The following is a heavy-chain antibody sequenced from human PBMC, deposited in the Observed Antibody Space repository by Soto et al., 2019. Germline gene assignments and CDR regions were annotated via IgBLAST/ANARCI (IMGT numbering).Heavy chain of an antibody. CDR3: ARVVGYDFWSGALRRWFDP. J-gene: IGHJ5*02. CDR2: IYYSGST. CDR1: GGSISSYY. Sequence: PSETLSLTCTVSGGSISSYYWSWIRQPPGKGLEWIGYIYYSGSTNYNPSLKSRVTISVDTSKNQFSLKLSSVTAADTAVYYCARVVGYDFWSGALRRWFDPWGQGTLVTV. V-gene: IGHV4-59*01. D-gene: IGHD3-3*01.